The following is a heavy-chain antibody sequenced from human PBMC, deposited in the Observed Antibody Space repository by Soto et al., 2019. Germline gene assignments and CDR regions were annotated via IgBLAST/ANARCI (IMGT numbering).Heavy chain of an antibody. V-gene: IGHV1-2*04. CDR2: INPKSGDT. J-gene: IGHJ6*02. CDR3: ARAPASCSSISCITTMDV. D-gene: IGHD2-2*01. Sequence: QVHLVQSGAEVKKPGASVKVSCKASGYTFSAYYMHWVRQAPGQGLEWMGWINPKSGDTNYAQKFQGWVTMTRDTSISTAYMELSRLRSDDAAVYYCARAPASCSSISCITTMDVWGQGTTVTVSS. CDR1: GYTFSAYY.